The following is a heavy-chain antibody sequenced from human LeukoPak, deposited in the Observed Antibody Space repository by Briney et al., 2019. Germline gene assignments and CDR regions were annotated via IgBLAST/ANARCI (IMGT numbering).Heavy chain of an antibody. D-gene: IGHD3-10*01. Sequence: GGSLRLSCAASGFTFDDYAMHWVRQAPGKGLEWVSGIIWNSGSIGYADSVKGRFTISRDNAKNSLYLQMNSLRAEDTAVYYCARDLAITMVRGVILTPFDYWGQGTLVTVSS. CDR3: ARDLAITMVRGVILTPFDY. CDR2: IIWNSGSI. J-gene: IGHJ4*02. V-gene: IGHV3-9*01. CDR1: GFTFDDYA.